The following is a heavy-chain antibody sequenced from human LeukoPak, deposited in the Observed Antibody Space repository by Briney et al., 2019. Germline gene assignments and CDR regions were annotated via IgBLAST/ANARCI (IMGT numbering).Heavy chain of an antibody. Sequence: GASVKVSCKASGYIFTGYYMHWVRQAPGQGLEWMGWINPNSGGTNYAQKFQGRVTMTRDTSISTAYMELSRLRSDDTAVYYCARVPPYDILTGYYHENWFDPWGQGTLVTVSS. CDR2: INPNSGGT. D-gene: IGHD3-9*01. V-gene: IGHV1-2*02. J-gene: IGHJ5*02. CDR3: ARVPPYDILTGYYHENWFDP. CDR1: GYIFTGYY.